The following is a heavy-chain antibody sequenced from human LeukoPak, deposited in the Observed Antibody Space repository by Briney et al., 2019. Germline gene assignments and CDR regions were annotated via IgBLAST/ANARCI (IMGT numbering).Heavy chain of an antibody. Sequence: SETLSLTCAVYGGSSSGYYWSWIRQPPGKGLEWIGEINHSGSTNYNPSLKSRVTISVDTSKNQFSLKLSSVTAADTAVYYCARQNGGSWNYYYYMDVWGKGTTVTVSS. CDR3: ARQNGGSWNYYYYMDV. V-gene: IGHV4-34*01. CDR1: GGSSSGYY. D-gene: IGHD1-26*01. CDR2: INHSGST. J-gene: IGHJ6*03.